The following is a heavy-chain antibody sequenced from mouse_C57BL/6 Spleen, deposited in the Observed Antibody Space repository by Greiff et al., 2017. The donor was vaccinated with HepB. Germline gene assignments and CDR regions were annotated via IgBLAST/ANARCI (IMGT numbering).Heavy chain of an antibody. D-gene: IGHD2-14*01. CDR2: ISDGGSYT. J-gene: IGHJ1*03. Sequence: EVQLVESGGGLVKPGGSLKLSCAASGFTFSSYAMSWVRQTPEKRLEWVATISDGGSYTYYPDNVKGRFTISRDNAKNKLYLQMSHLKSEDTSMYYCAREVHFDVWGTGTTVTVSS. CDR3: AREVHFDV. CDR1: GFTFSSYA. V-gene: IGHV5-4*01.